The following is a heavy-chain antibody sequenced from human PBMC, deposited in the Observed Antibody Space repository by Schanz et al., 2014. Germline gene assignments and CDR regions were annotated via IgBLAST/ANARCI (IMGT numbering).Heavy chain of an antibody. V-gene: IGHV3-23*04. J-gene: IGHJ4*02. CDR1: GFTFNSYA. CDR2: LSGSGGST. CDR3: AKDLLYGAPMPLNHLDY. Sequence: EQLVESGGGLVKPGGSLRLSCAASGFTFNSYAMSWVRQAPGKGLEWVSALSGSGGSTYYADSVKGRFTISRDNSKNTLYLQMNSLRAEDTAVYYCAKDLLYGAPMPLNHLDYWGQGTLVTVSS. D-gene: IGHD2-2*01.